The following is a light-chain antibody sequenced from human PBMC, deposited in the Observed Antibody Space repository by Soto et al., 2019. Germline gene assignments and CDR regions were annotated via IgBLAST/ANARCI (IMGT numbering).Light chain of an antibody. CDR1: SSNIGSNA. CDR3: AAWDDSLNGHYV. Sequence: QSVLPQPPSTSGTPGQRVTISCSGSSSNIGSNAVHWYQQLPGAAPKLLIYSNNQRPSGVPDRFSGSKSGTSASLAISRLQSEDEADYYCAAWDDSLNGHYVFGSGTQLTVL. CDR2: SNN. J-gene: IGLJ7*01. V-gene: IGLV1-44*01.